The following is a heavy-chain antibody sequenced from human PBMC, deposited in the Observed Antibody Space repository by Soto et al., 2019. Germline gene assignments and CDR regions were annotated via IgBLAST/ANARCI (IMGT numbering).Heavy chain of an antibody. J-gene: IGHJ4*02. Sequence: QITLKESGPTLVKPTQTLTLTCTFSGFSLSTSGVGVGWIRQPPGKALEWLAFLYWDDDKRYSPSLKSRLTLTKDTSKNQVLRTMTNMDPVDTATYYCARTSVNWGSLGLVDYWGQGTLVTVAS. CDR2: LYWDDDK. V-gene: IGHV2-5*02. D-gene: IGHD7-27*01. CDR3: ARTSVNWGSLGLVDY. CDR1: GFSLSTSGVG.